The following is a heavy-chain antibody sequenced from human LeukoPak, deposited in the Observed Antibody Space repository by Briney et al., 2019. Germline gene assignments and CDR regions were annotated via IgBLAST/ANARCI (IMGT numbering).Heavy chain of an antibody. V-gene: IGHV3-11*01. D-gene: IGHD5-18*01. CDR2: ISSSGSTI. CDR3: ARSSWIQLPFDP. J-gene: IGHJ5*02. CDR1: GFTFSDYY. Sequence: GGSLRLSCAASGFTFSDYYMSWIRQAPGKGLGWVSYISSSGSTIYYADSVKGRFTISRDNAKNSLYLQMNSLRAEDTAVYYCARSSWIQLPFDPWGQGTLVTVSS.